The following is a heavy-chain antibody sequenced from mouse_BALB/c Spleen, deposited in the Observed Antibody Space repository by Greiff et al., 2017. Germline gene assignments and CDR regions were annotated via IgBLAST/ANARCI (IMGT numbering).Heavy chain of an antibody. Sequence: EVKLMESGGGLVQPGGSLKLSCAASGFTFSSYGMSWVRQTPDKRLELVATINSNGGSTYYPDSVKGRFTISRDNAKNTLYLQMSSLKSEDTAMYYCARDRHYGYFDYWGQGTTLTVSS. CDR3: ARDRHYGYFDY. CDR1: GFTFSSYG. V-gene: IGHV5-6-3*01. J-gene: IGHJ2*01. D-gene: IGHD1-1*01. CDR2: INSNGGST.